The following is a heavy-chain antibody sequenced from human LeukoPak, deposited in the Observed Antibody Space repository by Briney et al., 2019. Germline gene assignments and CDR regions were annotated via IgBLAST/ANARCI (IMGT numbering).Heavy chain of an antibody. CDR1: GFTFSSYA. CDR3: VKDRSIAAPNNDFFDS. CDR2: ISGSGVTT. J-gene: IGHJ4*02. Sequence: GGSLRLSCAASGFTFSSYAMSWVRQAPGKGLEWVSAISGSGVTTYYADSVKGRFTISRDNSKNTLYLQMSSLRADDTAVYYCVKDRSIAAPNNDFFDSWGQGALVTVSS. V-gene: IGHV3-23*01. D-gene: IGHD6-6*01.